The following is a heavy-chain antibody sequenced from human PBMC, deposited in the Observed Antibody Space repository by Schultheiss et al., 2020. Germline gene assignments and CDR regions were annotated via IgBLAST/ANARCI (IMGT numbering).Heavy chain of an antibody. Sequence: SGTTLVKPTQTLTLTCTFSGFSLSTSGMRVSWIRQPPGKALEWLARIDWDDDKFYSTSLKTRLTISRDTSKNQVVLTMTNMHPVDTATYYCARSAYSYGFDPWGQGTLGTVSS. J-gene: IGHJ5*02. CDR3: ARSAYSYGFDP. D-gene: IGHD5-18*01. CDR2: IDWDDDK. CDR1: GFSLSTSGMR. V-gene: IGHV2-70*04.